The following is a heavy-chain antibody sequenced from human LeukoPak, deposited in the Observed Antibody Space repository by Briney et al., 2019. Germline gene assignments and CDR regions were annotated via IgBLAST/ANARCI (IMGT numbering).Heavy chain of an antibody. V-gene: IGHV4-61*08. J-gene: IGHJ1*01. Sequence: SEALSLTCTVSGGSISSGGYYRSWIRQPPGTGLEWIGYIYYSGSTNYNPSLKSRVTISVDTSKNQFSLKLSSVTAADTAVYYCAGGLDYGDYVVYFQHWGQGTLVTVSS. CDR3: AGGLDYGDYVVYFQH. CDR2: IYYSGST. CDR1: GGSISSGGYY. D-gene: IGHD4-17*01.